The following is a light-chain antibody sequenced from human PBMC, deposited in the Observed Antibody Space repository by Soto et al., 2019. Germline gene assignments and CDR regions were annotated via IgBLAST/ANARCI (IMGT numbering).Light chain of an antibody. CDR1: SSNLGAGYD. CDR2: GNS. CDR3: QSYDSSLSGSYV. V-gene: IGLV1-40*01. Sequence: QSVLAQPPSVSGAPGQRVTISCTGGSSNLGAGYDVHWYQQLPGTAPKVLIYGNSNRPSGVPDRFSGSKSGTSAALAVTGLQAEDEADYYCQSYDSSLSGSYVFGTGTKVTVL. J-gene: IGLJ1*01.